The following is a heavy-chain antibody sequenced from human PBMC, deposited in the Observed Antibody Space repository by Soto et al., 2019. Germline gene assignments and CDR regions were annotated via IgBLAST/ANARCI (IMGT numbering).Heavy chain of an antibody. D-gene: IGHD1-26*01. CDR3: ARDGVGATTFFGYFDY. J-gene: IGHJ4*02. CDR2: TRHDGSNT. Sequence: QVQLVESGGGVVQPGRSLRLSCAASGFTFSGYGMHWVRQAPGKGLEWVAITRHDGSNTYYADSVRGRFTISRDNSKKTLYLQMDSLRAEDTAVYYCARDGVGATTFFGYFDYWDQGTLVTVSS. V-gene: IGHV3-33*01. CDR1: GFTFSGYG.